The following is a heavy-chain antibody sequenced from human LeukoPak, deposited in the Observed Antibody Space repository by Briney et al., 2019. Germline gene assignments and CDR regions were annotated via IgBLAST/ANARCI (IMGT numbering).Heavy chain of an antibody. CDR2: INPSGTT. CDR3: AKCSETGTTRWFDP. V-gene: IGHV1-46*01. D-gene: IGHD1-7*01. Sequence: ASVKVSCKASGYTFTNYCMHWVRQAPGQGLEWMGLINPSGTTTYAQNFQGRATMTRDTSTSTVYMELSSLRSDDTAVYYCAKCSETGTTRWFDPWGQGTLVTVSS. CDR1: GYTFTNYC. J-gene: IGHJ5*02.